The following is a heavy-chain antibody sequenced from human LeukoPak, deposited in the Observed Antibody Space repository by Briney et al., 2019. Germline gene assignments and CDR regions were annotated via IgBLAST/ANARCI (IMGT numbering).Heavy chain of an antibody. CDR3: ARDPSSVVVTATLFDY. D-gene: IGHD2-21*02. V-gene: IGHV3-7*01. J-gene: IGHJ4*02. Sequence: GGSLRLSCAASGFTFSSYWMSWVRQAPGKGLEWVANIKQDGSEKYYVDSVKGRFTISRDNAKNSLYLQMNSLRAEDTAVYYCARDPSSVVVTATLFDYWGQGTLVTVSS. CDR1: GFTFSSYW. CDR2: IKQDGSEK.